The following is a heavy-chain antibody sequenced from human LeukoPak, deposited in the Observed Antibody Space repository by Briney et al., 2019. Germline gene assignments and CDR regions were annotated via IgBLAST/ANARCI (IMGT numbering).Heavy chain of an antibody. CDR2: IYPGDSDT. CDR3: ARSLYGILTGYSGYYFDY. D-gene: IGHD3-9*01. Sequence: GESLQISCKGSGYSFTNYWIGWVRQMPGKGLEWMGIIYPGDSDTRYSPSFQGQVTISADKSISTAYLQWSSLKASDIAMYYCARSLYGILTGYSGYYFDYWGQGTLVTVSS. CDR1: GYSFTNYW. V-gene: IGHV5-51*01. J-gene: IGHJ4*02.